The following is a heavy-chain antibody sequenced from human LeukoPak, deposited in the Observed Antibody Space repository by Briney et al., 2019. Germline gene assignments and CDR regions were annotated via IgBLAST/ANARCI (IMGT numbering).Heavy chain of an antibody. CDR3: ARGLGRYSWYNWFDP. CDR1: GGSFSGYY. Sequence: PSETLSLTCAVYGGSFSGYYWSWIRQPPGKGREWIGEIKHRGSTNYNPSLKSRITISVHTSKNQFSPKLSYVTGADTAVYYCARGLGRYSWYNWFDPWGQGTMVTVSS. CDR2: IKHRGST. J-gene: IGHJ5*02. V-gene: IGHV4-34*01. D-gene: IGHD5-18*01.